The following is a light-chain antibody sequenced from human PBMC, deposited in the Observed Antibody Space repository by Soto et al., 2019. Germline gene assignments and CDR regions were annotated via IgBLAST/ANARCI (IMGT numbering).Light chain of an antibody. CDR3: QQNNNWPPYT. CDR1: QSVSTN. CDR2: GAS. V-gene: IGKV3-15*01. Sequence: EIVMTQSPATLSVSPGERATLSCRASQSVSTNLAWYQQKPGQAPRLLIYGASTRATGIPVRFSGSGSGTEFTLTMSSLQSEDFAVYYCQQNNNWPPYTFGQGTKLEIK. J-gene: IGKJ2*01.